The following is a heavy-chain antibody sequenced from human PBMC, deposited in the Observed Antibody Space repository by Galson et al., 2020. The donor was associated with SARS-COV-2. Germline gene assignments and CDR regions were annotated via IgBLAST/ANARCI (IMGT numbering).Heavy chain of an antibody. V-gene: IGHV5-51*01. CDR1: GYRFTNYW. CDR3: ARQNSGYGAASFDY. CDR2: IYPGDLDT. D-gene: IGHD5-12*01. J-gene: IGHJ4*02. Sequence: HGESLKISCKASGYRFTNYWIGWVRQMPGKGLEWMGIIYPGDLDTRYSPSLQGQVTISADKSINTAYLQWSSLKASDTAIYYCARQNSGYGAASFDYWGQGTLVTVSS.